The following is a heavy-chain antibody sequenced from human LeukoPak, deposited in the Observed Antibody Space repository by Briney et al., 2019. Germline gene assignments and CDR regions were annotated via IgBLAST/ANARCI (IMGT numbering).Heavy chain of an antibody. J-gene: IGHJ3*02. V-gene: IGHV3-23*01. CDR2: IVGSGVST. D-gene: IGHD1-26*01. CDR1: GFTFTNYA. CDR3: AREYSGSHQSFDI. Sequence: PGGSLRLSCTASGFTFTNYAMNWVRQAPGKGLEWVSGIVGSGVSTYYADSVKGRFTISRDNSKNTLYLQMNSLRAEDTAVYYRAREYSGSHQSFDIWGQGTMVTVSS.